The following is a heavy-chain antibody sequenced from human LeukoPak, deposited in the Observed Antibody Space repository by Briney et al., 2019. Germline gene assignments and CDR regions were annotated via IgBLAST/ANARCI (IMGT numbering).Heavy chain of an antibody. CDR3: AKDLTGYSSGPDAFDI. J-gene: IGHJ3*02. D-gene: IGHD6-19*01. CDR2: ISWNSGSI. V-gene: IGHV3-9*01. Sequence: GGSLRLSCAASGFTFDDYAMRWVRQAPGKGLEWVSGISWNSGSIGYADSVKGRFTISRDNAKNSLYLQMNSLRAEDTALYYCAKDLTGYSSGPDAFDIWGQGTMVTVSS. CDR1: GFTFDDYA.